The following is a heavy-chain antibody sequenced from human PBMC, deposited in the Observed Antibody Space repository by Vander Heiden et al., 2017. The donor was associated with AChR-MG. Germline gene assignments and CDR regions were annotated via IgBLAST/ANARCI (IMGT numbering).Heavy chain of an antibody. CDR1: GFTFDDYA. D-gene: IGHD6-6*01. V-gene: IGHV3-9*01. CDR3: ARPPF. Sequence: EVQLVESGGGLVQPGRSLRLSCAASGFTFDDYAMHWVRQAPGKGLEWVSGISGNSGSIGYADSVKGRFTIYRDNAKTSLYLQMNSLRAEDTAFYYCARPPFWGQGKMVAVSS. CDR2: ISGNSGSI. J-gene: IGHJ3*01.